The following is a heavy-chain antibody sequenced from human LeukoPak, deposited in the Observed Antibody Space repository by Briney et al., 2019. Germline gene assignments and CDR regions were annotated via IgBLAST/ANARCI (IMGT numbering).Heavy chain of an antibody. D-gene: IGHD6-13*01. CDR2: ISAYNRNT. CDR3: ARCGIAAAYHAFDI. V-gene: IGHV1-18*01. CDR1: GYTFTSYG. Sequence: ASVKVSCKSSGYTFTSYGINWVRQAPGQGHEGVGWISAYNRNTTNEQKLQGRVTMTTDTPTSTAYMELRSLRSDDTAGYYCARCGIAAAYHAFDIWGQGTMVTVSS. J-gene: IGHJ3*02.